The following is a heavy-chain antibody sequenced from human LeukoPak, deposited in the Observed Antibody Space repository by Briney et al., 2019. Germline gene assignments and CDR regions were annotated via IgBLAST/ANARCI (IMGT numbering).Heavy chain of an antibody. D-gene: IGHD4-17*01. V-gene: IGHV5-51*01. Sequence: AESLKISCKGSGYSFTRYWIGWVRQMPGKGVEWMGIIYPGDPDTRYSPSFQGQVTISVDKSISTAYLQWSSLKASDTAMYYCARRPGPDDYGDYWGQGTLVTVSS. CDR3: ARRPGPDDYGDY. CDR2: IYPGDPDT. J-gene: IGHJ4*02. CDR1: GYSFTRYW.